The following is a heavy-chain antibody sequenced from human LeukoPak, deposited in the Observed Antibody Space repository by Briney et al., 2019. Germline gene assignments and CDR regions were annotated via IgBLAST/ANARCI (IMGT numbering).Heavy chain of an antibody. CDR1: GFTFSSYA. Sequence: GGSLRLSCAASGFTFSSYAMSWVRQAPGKGLEWVAHIKQDGSDKYSVDSVKGRFTISRDNVKNLLYLQMNSLRAEDTAVYYCARYAAYGSGSYYRYFDLWGHGTLVTVSS. J-gene: IGHJ2*01. V-gene: IGHV3-7*01. CDR3: ARYAAYGSGSYYRYFDL. D-gene: IGHD3-10*01. CDR2: IKQDGSDK.